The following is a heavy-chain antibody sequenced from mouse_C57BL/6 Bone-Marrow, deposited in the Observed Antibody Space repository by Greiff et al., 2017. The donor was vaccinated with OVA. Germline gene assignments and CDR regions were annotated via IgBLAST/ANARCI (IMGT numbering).Heavy chain of an antibody. D-gene: IGHD1-1*01. CDR1: GFTFSSYA. CDR3: ARYYGFDY. CDR2: ISDGGSYT. J-gene: IGHJ2*01. Sequence: EVQVVESGGGLVKPGGSLKLSCAASGFTFSSYAMSWVRQTPEKRLEWVATISDGGSYTYYPDNVKGRFTISRDNAKNNLYLQMSHLKSEDTAMYYCARYYGFDYWGQGTTLTVSS. V-gene: IGHV5-4*01.